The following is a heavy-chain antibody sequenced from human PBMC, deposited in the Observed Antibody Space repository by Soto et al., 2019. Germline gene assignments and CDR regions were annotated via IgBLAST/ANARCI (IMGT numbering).Heavy chain of an antibody. J-gene: IGHJ1*01. V-gene: IGHV3-23*01. Sequence: GGSLRLSCAASGFTFSSYAMSWVRQAPGKGLEWVSAISGSGGSTYYADSVKGRFTISRDNSKNTLYLQMNSLRAEDTAVDYSAKTYCSSTSCILEYFQHWGQGTLVTVSS. CDR1: GFTFSSYA. CDR3: AKTYCSSTSCILEYFQH. CDR2: ISGSGGST. D-gene: IGHD2-2*01.